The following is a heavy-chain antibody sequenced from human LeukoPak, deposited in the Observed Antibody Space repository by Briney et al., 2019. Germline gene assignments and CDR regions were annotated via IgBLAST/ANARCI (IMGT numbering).Heavy chain of an antibody. V-gene: IGHV1-2*02. CDR2: INPNSGGT. D-gene: IGHD3-9*01. CDR1: GYTFTGYY. Sequence: GASVKVSCKASGYTFTGYYMHWVRQAPGQGLEWMGWINPNSGGTNYAQKFQGRVTMTRDTSISTAYMEPSRLRSDDTAVYYCARGDILTGYRPLAPNYYYYYSMDVWGQGTTVTVSS. J-gene: IGHJ6*02. CDR3: ARGDILTGYRPLAPNYYYYYSMDV.